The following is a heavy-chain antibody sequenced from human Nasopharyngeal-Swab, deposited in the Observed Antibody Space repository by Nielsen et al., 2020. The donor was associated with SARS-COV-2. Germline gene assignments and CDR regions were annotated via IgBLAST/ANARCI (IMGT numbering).Heavy chain of an antibody. CDR1: GFTFSSYA. D-gene: IGHD3-10*01. Sequence: GESPKISCAASGFTFSSYAMSWVRQAPGKGLEWVAILWHDGSKEYCADSLKDRFTISRDNSKNTLYLQMNSLRAEDTAVYFCARDLSGSIDYWGQGTLVTVSS. V-gene: IGHV3-33*08. CDR3: ARDLSGSIDY. CDR2: LWHDGSKE. J-gene: IGHJ4*02.